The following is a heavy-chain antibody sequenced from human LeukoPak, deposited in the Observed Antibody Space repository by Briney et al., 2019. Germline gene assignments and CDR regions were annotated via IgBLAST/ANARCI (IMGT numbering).Heavy chain of an antibody. V-gene: IGHV4-59*01. CDR2: IYYSGST. CDR1: GGSISSYY. CDR3: ASELDGTLRY. Sequence: SETLSLTCTVSGGSISSYYWSWIRQPPGKGLEWIGCIYYSGSTNYNPSLKSRVTISVDTSKNQFSLKLSSVTAADTAVYYCASELDGTLRYWGQGTLVTVSS. D-gene: IGHD1-1*01. J-gene: IGHJ4*02.